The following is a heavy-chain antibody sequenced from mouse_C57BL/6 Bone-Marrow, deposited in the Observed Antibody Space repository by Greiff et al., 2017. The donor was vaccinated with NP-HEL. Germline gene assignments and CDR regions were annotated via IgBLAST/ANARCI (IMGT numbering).Heavy chain of an antibody. Sequence: QVQLKESGAELVRPGASVKLSCKASGYTFTDYYINWVKQRPGQGLEWIARIYPGSGNTYYNEKFKGKATLTAEKSSSTAYMQLSSLTSEDSAVYFCARYGSSYEGYAMDYWGQGTSVTVSS. D-gene: IGHD1-1*01. CDR3: ARYGSSYEGYAMDY. CDR1: GYTFTDYY. CDR2: IYPGSGNT. V-gene: IGHV1-76*01. J-gene: IGHJ4*01.